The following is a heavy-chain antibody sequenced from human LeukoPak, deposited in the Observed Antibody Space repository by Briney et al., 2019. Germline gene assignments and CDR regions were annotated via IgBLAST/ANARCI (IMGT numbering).Heavy chain of an antibody. CDR2: IHNSGST. V-gene: IGHV4-59*11. Sequence: TGTLSHTCPFSGGSLSSLYWNWIRQPAWRGREWVGNIHNSGSTNYNPSLKSRVTISVDTAKNQFSLRLTSVTAADTAVYYCGRESFGGHCSRTGCFQYTWVDPWGQGSLVTVSS. CDR1: GGSLSSLY. J-gene: IGHJ5*02. CDR3: GRESFGGHCSRTGCFQYTWVDP. D-gene: IGHD2-2*01.